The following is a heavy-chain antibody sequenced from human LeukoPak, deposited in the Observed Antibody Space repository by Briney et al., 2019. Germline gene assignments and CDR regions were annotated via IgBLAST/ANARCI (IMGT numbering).Heavy chain of an antibody. D-gene: IGHD4-11*01. V-gene: IGHV3-30*18. CDR3: AKGSFSNWFDY. CDR2: LSFDGSYK. CDR1: GFTFNSYG. J-gene: IGHJ4*02. Sequence: GRSLRLSCAASGFTFNSYGMHWVRQAPVKGLEGVAVLSFDGSYKYYADSVKGRFTISRDNSKNTLYLQMNSLRVDDTAVYYCAKGSFSNWFDYWGQGTLVTVSS.